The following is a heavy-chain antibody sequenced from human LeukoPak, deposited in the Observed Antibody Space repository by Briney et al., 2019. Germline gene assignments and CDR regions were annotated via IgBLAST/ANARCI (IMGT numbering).Heavy chain of an antibody. CDR2: ISYTGST. CDR1: GGSISSGSYY. Sequence: PSETLSLTCTVSGGSISSGSYYWGWIRQSPEKGLEWIGYISYTGSTNYSPSLKSRLTLSVDTSKNLFSLRLSSVTAADTAVYYCARLIVGSRVIEYWGQGTLVTVSS. CDR3: ARLIVGSRVIEY. D-gene: IGHD1-26*01. V-gene: IGHV4-61*01. J-gene: IGHJ4*02.